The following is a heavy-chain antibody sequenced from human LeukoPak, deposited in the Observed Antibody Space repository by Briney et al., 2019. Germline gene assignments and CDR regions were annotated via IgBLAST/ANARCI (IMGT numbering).Heavy chain of an antibody. J-gene: IGHJ3*02. Sequence: SETLSLTCTVSGYSISSGYYWGWIRQPPGKGLEWIGSIYHSGSTYYNPSLKSRVTISVDTSKNQFSLKLSSVTAADTAVYYCARDRLIYDSSGYYPEAVAFDIWGQGTMVTVSS. CDR1: GYSISSGYY. V-gene: IGHV4-38-2*02. D-gene: IGHD3-22*01. CDR2: IYHSGST. CDR3: ARDRLIYDSSGYYPEAVAFDI.